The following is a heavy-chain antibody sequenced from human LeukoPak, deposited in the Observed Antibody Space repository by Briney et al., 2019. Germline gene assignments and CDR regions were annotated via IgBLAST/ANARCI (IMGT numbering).Heavy chain of an antibody. Sequence: PGGSLRLSCAASRFTFSSYAMSWVRQAPGKGLDWVSSISGSGDSTYYADSVKGRFTISRDNSKSTLHLQMNTLRAEDAAVYYCASSGYCSGGTCYLRYWYFDLWGRGTLVTVSS. CDR3: ASSGYCSGGTCYLRYWYFDL. V-gene: IGHV3-23*01. CDR1: RFTFSSYA. J-gene: IGHJ2*01. D-gene: IGHD2-15*01. CDR2: ISGSGDST.